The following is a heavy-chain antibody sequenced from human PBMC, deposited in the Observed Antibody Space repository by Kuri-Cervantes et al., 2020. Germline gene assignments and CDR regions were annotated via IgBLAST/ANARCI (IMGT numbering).Heavy chain of an antibody. D-gene: IGHD3-22*01. J-gene: IGHJ4*02. CDR2: ISSSSSYI. CDR3: AKEHDSSGYRHLDY. Sequence: CAASGFTFRNYAMNWVRQAPGKGLEWVSSISSSSSYIYYADSVKGRFTISRDNSKNSLYLQMNSLRAEDTAVYYCAKEHDSSGYRHLDYWGQGTLVTVSS. V-gene: IGHV3-21*04. CDR1: GFTFRNYA.